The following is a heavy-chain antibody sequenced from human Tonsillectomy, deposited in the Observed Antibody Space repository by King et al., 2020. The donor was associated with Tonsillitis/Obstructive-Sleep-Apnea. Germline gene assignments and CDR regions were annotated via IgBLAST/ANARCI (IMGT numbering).Heavy chain of an antibody. Sequence: QLVQSGGGLVKPGGSLRLSCAASVFTFSNAWMSWVGQAPGKGLGWVGRIKSKNDGGSTDYAGPVKGRFPISRDDSKNTLYLQMNSRKTEDTAVYYCTTSYYDFWSGYTGYFDYWGQGTLVTVSS. CDR1: VFTFSNAW. D-gene: IGHD3-3*01. CDR3: TTSYYDFWSGYTGYFDY. CDR2: IKSKNDGGST. V-gene: IGHV3-15*01. J-gene: IGHJ4*02.